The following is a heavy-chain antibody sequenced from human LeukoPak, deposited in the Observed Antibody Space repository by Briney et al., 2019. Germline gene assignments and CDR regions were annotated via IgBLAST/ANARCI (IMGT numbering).Heavy chain of an antibody. Sequence: ASVKVSCKASGGTFSSYAISWVRQAPGQGLEWMGGIIPIFGTANYAQKFQGRVTITADESTSTAYMELSSLRSEDTAVYYCARERVENYYDSSGYIDYWGQGTLVTVSS. D-gene: IGHD3-22*01. CDR1: GGTFSSYA. CDR3: ARERVENYYDSSGYIDY. CDR2: IIPIFGTA. J-gene: IGHJ4*02. V-gene: IGHV1-69*13.